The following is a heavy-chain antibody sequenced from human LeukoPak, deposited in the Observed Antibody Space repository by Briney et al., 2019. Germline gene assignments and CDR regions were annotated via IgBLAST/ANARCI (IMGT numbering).Heavy chain of an antibody. CDR2: ISGSGGST. CDR1: GFTVSSNY. CDR3: AKEFVRGGYSYGGGN. V-gene: IGHV3-23*01. Sequence: GGSLRLSCAASGFTVSSNYMSWVRQAPGKGLEWVSAISGSGGSTYYADSVKGRFTISRDNSKNTLYLQMNSLRAEDTAVYYCAKEFVRGGYSYGGGNWGQGTLVTVSS. J-gene: IGHJ4*02. D-gene: IGHD5-18*01.